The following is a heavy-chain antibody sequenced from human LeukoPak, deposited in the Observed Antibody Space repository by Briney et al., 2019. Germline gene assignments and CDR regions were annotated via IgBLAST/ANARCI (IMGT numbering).Heavy chain of an antibody. CDR3: VRQEGASSTSFYGMDV. J-gene: IGHJ6*02. CDR2: IYYSGST. V-gene: IGHV4-39*01. CDR1: GGSVSSSSYY. D-gene: IGHD6-6*01. Sequence: TSETLSLTCTVSGGSVSSSSYYWGWIRQPPGKGLEWIGTIYYSGSTYYNPSLKSRVTISVDTSKHQFSLTLSSVTAADTARYYCVRQEGASSTSFYGMDVWGQGTTVTVSS.